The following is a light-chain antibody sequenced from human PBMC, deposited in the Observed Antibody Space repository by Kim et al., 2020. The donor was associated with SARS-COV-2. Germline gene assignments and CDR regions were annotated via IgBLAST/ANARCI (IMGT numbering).Light chain of an antibody. Sequence: QSALTQPPSASGSPGQSVSISCTGTSSDVGGYNYVSWYQQHPGKAPKLMIYEVNKRPSGVPDRFSGSKSGNTASLTVSGLQAEDEADYYCSSYAGSNNVVFGGGTKLTFL. J-gene: IGLJ2*01. V-gene: IGLV2-8*01. CDR1: SSDVGGYNY. CDR3: SSYAGSNNVV. CDR2: EVN.